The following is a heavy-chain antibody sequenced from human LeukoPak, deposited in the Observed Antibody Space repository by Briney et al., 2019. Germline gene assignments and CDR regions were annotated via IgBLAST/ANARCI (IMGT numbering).Heavy chain of an antibody. CDR1: GFTSSSYA. CDR3: AKGSGSPPSEFDY. J-gene: IGHJ4*02. CDR2: ISGSGGST. Sequence: QAGGSLRLSCAASGFTSSSYAMSWVRQAPGKGLEWVSAISGSGGSTYYADSVKGRFTISRDNSKNTLYLQMNSLRAEDTAVYYCAKGSGSPPSEFDYWGQGTLVTVSS. D-gene: IGHD3-10*01. V-gene: IGHV3-23*01.